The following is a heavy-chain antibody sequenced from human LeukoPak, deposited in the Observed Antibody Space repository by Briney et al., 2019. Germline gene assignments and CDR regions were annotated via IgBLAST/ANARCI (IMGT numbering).Heavy chain of an antibody. D-gene: IGHD5-12*01. CDR3: ARCGGYDYFDDY. J-gene: IGHJ4*02. CDR2: INHSGST. CDR1: GGSFSDYY. V-gene: IGHV4-34*01. Sequence: SETLSLTCAVYGGSFSDYYWTWVRQSPGKGLEWIGEINHSGSTNHNPSLKSRVIISADTSKNQFSLNLNSVTAADTAVYYCARCGGYDYFDDYWGQGTLVTVSS.